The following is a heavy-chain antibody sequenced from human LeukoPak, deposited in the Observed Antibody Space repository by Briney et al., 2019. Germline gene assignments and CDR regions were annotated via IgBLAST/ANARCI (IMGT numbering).Heavy chain of an antibody. Sequence: SETLSLTCTVSGGSISSSSYYWGWLRQPPGKGLEWIGSIYYSGSTYYNPSLKSRVTISVDTSKNQFSLKLSSVTAADTAVYYCAVYDYEYVWGSHFDYWGQGTLVTVSS. V-gene: IGHV4-39*01. J-gene: IGHJ4*02. CDR2: IYYSGST. CDR3: AVYDYEYVWGSHFDY. CDR1: GGSISSSSYY. D-gene: IGHD3-16*01.